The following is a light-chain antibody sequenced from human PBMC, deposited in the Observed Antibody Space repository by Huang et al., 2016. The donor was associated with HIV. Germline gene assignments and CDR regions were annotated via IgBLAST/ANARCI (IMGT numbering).Light chain of an antibody. CDR1: QSVSSSH. V-gene: IGKV3-20*01. CDR3: QQYGSSPFT. J-gene: IGKJ3*01. CDR2: GSS. Sequence: EIVLTQSPGTLSLSPGERATLSCRASQSVSSSHFAGYQQKPGQAPRLFMYGSSSRATGIPDRFSGSGSGTDFTLTISRLEPEDFAVYYCQQYGSSPFTFGPGTKVDIK.